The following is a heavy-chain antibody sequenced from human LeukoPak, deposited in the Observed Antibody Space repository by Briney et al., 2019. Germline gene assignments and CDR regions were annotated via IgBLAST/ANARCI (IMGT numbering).Heavy chain of an antibody. Sequence: SQTLSLTCTVSGGSINSGSYYWSWIRQPAGKGLEWIGRIYTSGSTKYNPSLKSRVTISLDTSKNQFSLKLSSVTAADTAVYYCARDGEGGYSGYDYAFDIWGQGTKVTVSS. D-gene: IGHD5-12*01. V-gene: IGHV4-61*02. CDR3: ARDGEGGYSGYDYAFDI. J-gene: IGHJ3*02. CDR1: GGSINSGSYY. CDR2: IYTSGST.